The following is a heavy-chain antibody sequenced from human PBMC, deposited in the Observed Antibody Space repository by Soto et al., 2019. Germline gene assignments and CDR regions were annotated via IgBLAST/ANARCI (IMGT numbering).Heavy chain of an antibody. CDR2: IYYSGST. J-gene: IGHJ6*02. D-gene: IGHD5-12*01. CDR3: ARDPGYSGYDCGGDCYYYYGMDV. V-gene: IGHV4-59*01. CDR1: GGSISSYY. Sequence: QSQTLSLTCTVSGGSISSYYWSWIRQPPGKGLEWIGYIYYSGSTNYNPSLKSRVTISVDTSKNQFSLKLSSVTAADTAVYYCARDPGYSGYDCGGDCYYYYGMDVWGQGTTVTVSS.